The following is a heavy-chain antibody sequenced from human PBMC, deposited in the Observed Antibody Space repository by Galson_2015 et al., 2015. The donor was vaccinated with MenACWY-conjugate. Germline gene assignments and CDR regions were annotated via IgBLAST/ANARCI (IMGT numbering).Heavy chain of an antibody. V-gene: IGHV2-70*18. J-gene: IGHJ3*02. CDR1: GFSLSTYEMC. CDR3: ARMHIVLDATDAFDI. D-gene: IGHD3-22*01. CDR2: NVWRDNK. Sequence: PALVKPTQTLTLTCTFSGFSLSTYEMCIYWVRQPPGKALEWLAPNVWRDNKYYTTSLKTRLTISKDTSTNQVVLTMTNVDPVDTATYYCARMHIVLDATDAFDIWGQGTMVTVSS.